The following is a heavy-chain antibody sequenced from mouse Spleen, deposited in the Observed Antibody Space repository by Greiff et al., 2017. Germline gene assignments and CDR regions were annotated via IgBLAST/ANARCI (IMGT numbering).Heavy chain of an antibody. Sequence: QVQLQQSGAELARPGASVKMSCKASGYTFTSYTMHWVKQRPGQGLEWIGYINPSSGYTKYNQKFKDKATLTADKSSSTAYMQLSSLTSEDSAVYYCARGPYGSSYWYFDVWGTGTTVTVSS. CDR1: GYTFTSYT. V-gene: IGHV1-4*01. J-gene: IGHJ1*03. CDR2: INPSSGYT. D-gene: IGHD1-1*01. CDR3: ARGPYGSSYWYFDV.